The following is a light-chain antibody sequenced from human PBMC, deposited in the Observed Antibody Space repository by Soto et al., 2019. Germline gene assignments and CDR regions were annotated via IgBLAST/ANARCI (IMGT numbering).Light chain of an antibody. J-gene: IGKJ2*01. CDR3: QQYGRSPHT. V-gene: IGKV3-20*01. CDR1: ESVASSY. CDR2: GAS. Sequence: EIVLTQSPGTLSLSPGERATLPCRASESVASSYLAWYQQKSGQAPRLLMYGASSRATGIPDRFSGSGSGTDISLTISRLEPEDFAVYYCQQYGRSPHTFGQGTKLEIK.